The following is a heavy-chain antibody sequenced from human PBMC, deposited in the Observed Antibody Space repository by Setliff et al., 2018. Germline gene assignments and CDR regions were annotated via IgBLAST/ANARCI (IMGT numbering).Heavy chain of an antibody. CDR1: GGTFSSYA. D-gene: IGHD3-3*01. J-gene: IGHJ6*03. V-gene: IGHV1-69*05. Sequence: ASVKVSCKASGGTFSSYAISWVRQAPGQGLEWMGGIIPIFGTANYAQKFQGRVTMTRDTSTSTVYMELSSLRSEDTAVYYCARMSGFQYMDVWGKGTTVTVSS. CDR3: ARMSGFQYMDV. CDR2: IIPIFGTA.